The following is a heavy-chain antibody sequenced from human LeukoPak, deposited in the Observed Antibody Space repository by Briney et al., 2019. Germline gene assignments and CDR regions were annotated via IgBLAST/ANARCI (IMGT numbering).Heavy chain of an antibody. CDR2: ISAYNGNT. CDR1: GYTFTSYG. D-gene: IGHD3-22*01. CDR3: ARLGISGTYYYDSSGLPDY. V-gene: IGHV1-18*01. Sequence: ASVKVSCKASGYTFTSYGIRWVRPAPGQGLEWMGWISAYNGNTNYAQKLQGRVTMTTDTSTSTAYMELRSLRSDDTAVYYCARLGISGTYYYDSSGLPDYWGQGTLVTVSS. J-gene: IGHJ4*02.